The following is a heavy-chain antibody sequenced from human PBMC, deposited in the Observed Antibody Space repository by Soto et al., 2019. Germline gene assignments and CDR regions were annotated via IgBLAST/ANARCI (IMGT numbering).Heavy chain of an antibody. CDR2: ISWNSGRI. CDR1: GFTFDDYA. J-gene: IGHJ5*02. D-gene: IGHD4-17*01. Sequence: EVQLVESGGGLVQPGRSLRLSCAASGFTFDDYAMHWVRQAPGKGLEWVSGISWNSGRIGYADSVKGRFTISRDNAXXSLYLQMNSLRAEDTALYYCAKGTTMTTWLSWFDPWGQGTLVTVSS. CDR3: AKGTTMTTWLSWFDP. V-gene: IGHV3-9*01.